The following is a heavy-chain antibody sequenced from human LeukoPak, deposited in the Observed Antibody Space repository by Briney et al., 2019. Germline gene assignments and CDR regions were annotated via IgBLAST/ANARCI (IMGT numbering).Heavy chain of an antibody. D-gene: IGHD6-13*01. CDR3: ARDEQQLGAFDI. CDR1: GGTFSSYA. CDR2: IIPILGIA. J-gene: IGHJ3*02. Sequence: ASVKVSCKASGGTFSSYAISWVRQAPGQGLEWMGRIIPILGIANYAQKFQGRVTITADKSTSTAYMELSSLRSEDTAVYYCARDEQQLGAFDIWGQGTMVTVSS. V-gene: IGHV1-69*04.